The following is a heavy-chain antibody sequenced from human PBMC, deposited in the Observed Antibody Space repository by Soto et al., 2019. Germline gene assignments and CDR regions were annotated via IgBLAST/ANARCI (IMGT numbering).Heavy chain of an antibody. D-gene: IGHD6-13*01. CDR2: IYYSGST. J-gene: IGHJ4*02. V-gene: IGHV4-61*01. CDR3: ARDYSTAAGTFAY. CDR1: GGSVSSGSYY. Sequence: SETLSLTCTVSGGSVSSGSYYWSWIRQPPGKGLEWIGYIYYSGSTNYNPSLKSRVTISVDTSKNQFSLKLGSVTAADTAVYYCARDYSTAAGTFAYWGQGTLVTVSS.